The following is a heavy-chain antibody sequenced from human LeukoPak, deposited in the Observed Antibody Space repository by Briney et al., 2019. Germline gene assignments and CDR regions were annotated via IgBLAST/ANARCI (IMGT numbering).Heavy chain of an antibody. CDR1: GFTFSSYA. V-gene: IGHV3-30-3*02. CDR3: AKLWDQLLSLFDY. J-gene: IGHJ4*02. D-gene: IGHD2-2*01. CDR2: ISYDGSNK. Sequence: GGSLRLSCAASGFTFSSYAMHWVRQAPGKGLEWVAVISYDGSNKYYADSVKGRFTISRDNSKNTLYLQMNSPRAEDTAVYYCAKLWDQLLSLFDYWGQGTLVTVSS.